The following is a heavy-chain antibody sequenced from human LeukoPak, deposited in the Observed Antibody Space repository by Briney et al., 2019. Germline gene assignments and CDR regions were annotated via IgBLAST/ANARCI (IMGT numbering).Heavy chain of an antibody. CDR2: ISGSGGST. V-gene: IGHV3-23*01. CDR3: AKGTHSSSWHWYDP. CDR1: GFTFSSYA. D-gene: IGHD6-13*01. J-gene: IGHJ5*02. Sequence: PGGSLRLSCAASGFTFSSYAMSWVRQAPGKGLEWVSAISGSGGSTYYADSVKGRFTISRDNSKNTLYLQMNSLRAEDTAVYYCAKGTHSSSWHWYDPWGQGTLVTVSS.